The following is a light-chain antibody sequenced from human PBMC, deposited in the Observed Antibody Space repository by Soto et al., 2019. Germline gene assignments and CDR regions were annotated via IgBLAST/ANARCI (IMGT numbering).Light chain of an antibody. CDR3: QQYNSFSGT. V-gene: IGKV1-5*01. J-gene: IGKJ2*02. Sequence: DIQMTQSPSTLSASVGDRVTITCRASQSISTWLAWYQQKPGKAPKLLIYDASSLQSGVPSRFSGSGSGIEFHLTIRSLEPDGFATYFCQQYNSFSGTFGQGTKLEIK. CDR1: QSISTW. CDR2: DAS.